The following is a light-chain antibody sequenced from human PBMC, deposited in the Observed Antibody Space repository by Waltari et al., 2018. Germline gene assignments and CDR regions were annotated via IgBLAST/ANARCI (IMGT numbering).Light chain of an antibody. J-gene: IGLJ2*01. Sequence: QSVLTQPPSASGTPGQRVSISCSGSTSNIGSNVVSWYQHLPGAAPRLLIYNTNQRPSGGPGRFSGSKSGTSASLAISGLQSEDECDYYCAAWDDNLNGPVFGGGTKLTVL. CDR2: NTN. CDR3: AAWDDNLNGPV. CDR1: TSNIGSNV. V-gene: IGLV1-44*01.